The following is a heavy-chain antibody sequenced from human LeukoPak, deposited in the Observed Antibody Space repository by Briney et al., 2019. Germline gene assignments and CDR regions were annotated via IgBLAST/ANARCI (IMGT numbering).Heavy chain of an antibody. J-gene: IGHJ5*02. CDR2: IWYDASNR. D-gene: IGHD6-13*01. CDR3: VRGVGVSRFNYFDP. CDR1: GFTFSSFG. V-gene: IGHV3-33*01. Sequence: GRSLTLSCAASGFTFSSFGMHWVRQAPGKGLEWVAVIWYDASNRYYADSVKGRFTISRDNSKNTLFLQMNSLRDDDTAVYYCVRGVGVSRFNYFDPWGQGTLVTVSS.